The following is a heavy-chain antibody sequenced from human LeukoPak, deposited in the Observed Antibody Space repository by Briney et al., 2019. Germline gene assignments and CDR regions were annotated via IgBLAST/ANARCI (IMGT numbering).Heavy chain of an antibody. Sequence: GGSLRLSCVASGFTLDDYAMHWVRQAPGKGLEWVSGISWNSGSIGCADSVKGRFTIPRDNAKNSLYLQMNGLRDEDTALYCCAKDVVPAAISRSYYYGMDVWGQGTRVTVSS. D-gene: IGHD2-2*02. CDR1: GFTLDDYA. V-gene: IGHV3-9*01. J-gene: IGHJ6*02. CDR3: AKDVVPAAISRSYYYGMDV. CDR2: ISWNSGSI.